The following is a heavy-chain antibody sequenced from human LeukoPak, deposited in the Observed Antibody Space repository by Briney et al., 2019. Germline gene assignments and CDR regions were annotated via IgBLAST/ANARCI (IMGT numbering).Heavy chain of an antibody. D-gene: IGHD6-13*01. CDR2: IYSAGNT. V-gene: IGHV3-53*01. Sequence: PGGSLRLSCAASAFTVSSSHMTWVRQGPGKGLEWVSLIYSAGNTDYADSVKGRFTISRDNAKNSLYLQMNSLRAEDTAVYYCARGGYSSSSEGWGQGTLVTVSS. CDR1: AFTVSSSH. CDR3: ARGGYSSSSEG. J-gene: IGHJ4*02.